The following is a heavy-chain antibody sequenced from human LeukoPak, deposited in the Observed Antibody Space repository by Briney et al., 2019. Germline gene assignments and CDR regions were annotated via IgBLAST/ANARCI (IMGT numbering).Heavy chain of an antibody. D-gene: IGHD4-11*01. CDR3: ATYSILNAREFRY. CDR2: VQRIGGET. Sequence: RTGGSLRLSCAGSGFTFSNSWMGWVRQAPGKGLEWVANVQRIGGETYYVDSVKGRFTISRDNAKNSVYLQMNSLGADDTAVYYCATYSILNAREFRYWGQGTLVTVTS. J-gene: IGHJ1*01. V-gene: IGHV3-7*01. CDR1: GFTFSNSW.